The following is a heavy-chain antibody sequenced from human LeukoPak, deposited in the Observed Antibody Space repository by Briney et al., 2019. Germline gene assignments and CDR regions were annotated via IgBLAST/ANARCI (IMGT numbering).Heavy chain of an antibody. CDR3: AMVYGSGSYSYDAFDI. CDR2: INPNSGGT. V-gene: IGHV1-2*04. J-gene: IGHJ3*02. D-gene: IGHD3-10*01. CDR1: GYTFTGYY. Sequence: GASVKVPCKASGYTFTGYYMHWVRQAPGQGLEWMGWINPNSGGTNYAQKFQGWVTMTRDTSISTAYMELSRLRSDDTAVYYCAMVYGSGSYSYDAFDIWGQGTMVTVSS.